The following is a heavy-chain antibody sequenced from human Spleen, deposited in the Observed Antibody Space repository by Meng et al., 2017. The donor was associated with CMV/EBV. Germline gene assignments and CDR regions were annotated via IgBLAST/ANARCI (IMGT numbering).Heavy chain of an antibody. J-gene: IGHJ5*02. Sequence: VRLQQWGAGLVKSSETLSRTCAVYGGSFSGYYWSWIRQPPGKGLEWIGEINHSGSTNYNPSLKSRVTISVDTSKNQFSLKLSSVTAADTAVYYCARGPTARRKAWFDPWGQGTLVTVSS. V-gene: IGHV4-34*01. D-gene: IGHD6-25*01. CDR1: GGSFSGYY. CDR2: INHSGST. CDR3: ARGPTARRKAWFDP.